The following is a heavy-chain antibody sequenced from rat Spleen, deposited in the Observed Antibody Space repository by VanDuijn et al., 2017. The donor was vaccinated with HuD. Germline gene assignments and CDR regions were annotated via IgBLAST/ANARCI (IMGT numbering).Heavy chain of an antibody. V-gene: IGHV5-19*01. CDR1: GFTFSNYG. D-gene: IGHD3-8*01. J-gene: IGHJ1*01. CDR2: ISPSGGST. Sequence: EVQLVESGGGLVQPGRSLKLSCAASGFTFSNYGMHWIRQAPTKGLEWVASISPSGGSTYYRDSVKGRFIISRDIAKSTLYLQMDSLRSEDTATYYCATSPYCWYFDFWGPGTMVTVSS. CDR3: ATSPYCWYFDF.